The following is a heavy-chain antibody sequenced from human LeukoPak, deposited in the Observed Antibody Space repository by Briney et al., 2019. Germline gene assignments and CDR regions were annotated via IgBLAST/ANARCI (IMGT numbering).Heavy chain of an antibody. CDR3: ARAMRSGYDY. D-gene: IGHD5-12*01. CDR1: GLTFSNYG. V-gene: IGHV3-48*02. CDR2: ISSSDNTI. J-gene: IGHJ4*02. Sequence: GGSLRLSCAASGLTFSNYGMSWVRQAPVKGLEWVSYISSSDNTIYYADSVKGRFTISRDNAKNSLYLQMNSLRDEDTAVYYCARAMRSGYDYWGQGTLVTVSS.